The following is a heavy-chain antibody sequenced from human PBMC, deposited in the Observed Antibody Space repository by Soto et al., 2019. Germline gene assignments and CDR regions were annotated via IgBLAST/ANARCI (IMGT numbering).Heavy chain of an antibody. CDR3: AKDAGRIVATIDIDY. D-gene: IGHD5-12*01. Sequence: GGSLRLSCAASGFTFSSYGMHWVRQAPGKGLEWVAVISYDGSNKYYADSVKGRFTISRDNSKNTLYLQMNSLRAEDTAVYYCAKDAGRIVATIDIDYWGQGTLVTVSS. J-gene: IGHJ4*02. CDR2: ISYDGSNK. CDR1: GFTFSSYG. V-gene: IGHV3-30*18.